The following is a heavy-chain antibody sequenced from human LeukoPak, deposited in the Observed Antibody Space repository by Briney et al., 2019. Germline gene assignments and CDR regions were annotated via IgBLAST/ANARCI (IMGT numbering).Heavy chain of an antibody. D-gene: IGHD3-10*01. J-gene: IGHJ4*02. CDR3: ARDPPILWFGPHFDY. V-gene: IGHV1-46*01. Sequence: ASVKVSCKASGYTFITYYIHWVRQTPGQGLGWMGIINPSGGSTTYAQKFQGRVTMTRDTSTSTVYMDLTSLRSEDTAVYYCARDPPILWFGPHFDYWGQGTLVTVSS. CDR1: GYTFITYY. CDR2: INPSGGST.